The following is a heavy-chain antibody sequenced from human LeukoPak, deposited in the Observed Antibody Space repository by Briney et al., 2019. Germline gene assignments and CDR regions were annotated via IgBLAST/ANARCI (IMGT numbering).Heavy chain of an antibody. D-gene: IGHD1-26*01. CDR2: ISGSGGST. CDR3: ARENHDGSYTPKGYGMDV. J-gene: IGHJ6*02. Sequence: PGGSLRLSCAASGFTFSSYAMSWVRQAPGKGLEWVSAISGSGGSTYYADSVKGRFTISRDNSKNTLYLQMNSLRAEDTAVYYCARENHDGSYTPKGYGMDVWGQGTTVTVSS. CDR1: GFTFSSYA. V-gene: IGHV3-23*01.